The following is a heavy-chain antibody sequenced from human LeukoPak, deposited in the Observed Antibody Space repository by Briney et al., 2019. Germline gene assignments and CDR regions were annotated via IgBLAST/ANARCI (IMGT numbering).Heavy chain of an antibody. V-gene: IGHV4-34*01. CDR2: INHSGST. Sequence: SETLSLTCAVYGGSFSGYYWSWIRQPPGKGLEWIGEINHSGSTNYNPSLKSRVTISVDTSKNQFSLKLRSVTAADTAVYYCARGLTYYYDSSGYYSSYYFDYWGQGTLVTVSS. CDR1: GGSFSGYY. CDR3: ARGLTYYYDSSGYYSSYYFDY. J-gene: IGHJ4*02. D-gene: IGHD3-22*01.